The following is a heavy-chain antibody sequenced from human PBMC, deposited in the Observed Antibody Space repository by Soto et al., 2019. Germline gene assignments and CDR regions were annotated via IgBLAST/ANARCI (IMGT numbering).Heavy chain of an antibody. D-gene: IGHD2-15*01. J-gene: IGHJ5*02. CDR1: GGSFSGYY. CDR3: ARRGGYCSGGSCSRTLGYWFDP. V-gene: IGHV4-34*01. Sequence: SETLSLTCAVYGGSFSGYYWSWIRQPPGKGLEWIGEINHSGSTNYNPSLKSRVTISVDTSKNQFSLKLSSVTAADTAVYYCARRGGYCSGGSCSRTLGYWFDPWGQGTLVTVSS. CDR2: INHSGST.